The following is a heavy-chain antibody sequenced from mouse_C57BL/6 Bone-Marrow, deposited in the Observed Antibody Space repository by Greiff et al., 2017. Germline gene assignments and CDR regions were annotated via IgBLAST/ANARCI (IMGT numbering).Heavy chain of an antibody. CDR1: GYTFTDYY. Sequence: EVQLQQSGPELVKPGASVKISCKASGYTFTDYYMNWVKQSHGKSLEWIGDINPNNGGTSYNQKFKGKATLTVDKSSSTAYMELRSLTSEDSAVYYCARCNFPYYFDYWGQGTTLTVSS. CDR2: INPNNGGT. D-gene: IGHD2-1*01. CDR3: ARCNFPYYFDY. V-gene: IGHV1-26*01. J-gene: IGHJ2*01.